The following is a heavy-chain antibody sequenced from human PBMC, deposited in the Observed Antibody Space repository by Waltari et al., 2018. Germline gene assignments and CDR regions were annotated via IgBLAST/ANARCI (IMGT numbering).Heavy chain of an antibody. V-gene: IGHV3-53*01. CDR2: IYSGGSS. D-gene: IGHD3-10*01. CDR1: GFVVSSNY. J-gene: IGHJ4*02. Sequence: EVQVVESGGGWIQPGGSLRLSWAVSGFVVSSNYMSWLRQAPGKGLEWGSVIYSGGSSYYVDSVKGRFTISRDNSKNTIYLEMNSLRGEDTAVYFCVGHRFGSGSYFDYWGQGTPVTVSS. CDR3: VGHRFGSGSYFDY.